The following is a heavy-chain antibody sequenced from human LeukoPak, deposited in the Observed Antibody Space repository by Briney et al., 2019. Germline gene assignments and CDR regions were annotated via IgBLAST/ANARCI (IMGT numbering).Heavy chain of an antibody. CDR1: GFTFSDYW. CDR2: IKQDGSEK. Sequence: GGSLRLSCGVSGFTFSDYWMNWVRLAPGKGLEWVASIKQDGSEKSYVDSVKGRFTISRDNAKNSLYLQMNSLRAEDTAVYYCAKDREAASFDYWGQGTLVTVSS. CDR3: AKDREAASFDY. D-gene: IGHD2-15*01. V-gene: IGHV3-7*03. J-gene: IGHJ4*02.